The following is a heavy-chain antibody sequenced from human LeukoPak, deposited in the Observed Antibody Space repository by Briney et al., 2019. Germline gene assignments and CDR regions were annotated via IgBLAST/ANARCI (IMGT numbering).Heavy chain of an antibody. Sequence: SETLSLTCAVSGGSISTSNWWSWVRQPPGKGLEWIGEIYHSGSTNYNPSLKSRVTISVDKSKNEFSLKLSSVTAADTAVYYCARDTVWSGFLDAFDIWGQGTMVTVSS. J-gene: IGHJ3*02. CDR3: ARDTVWSGFLDAFDI. CDR1: GGSISTSNW. CDR2: IYHSGST. V-gene: IGHV4-4*02. D-gene: IGHD3-3*01.